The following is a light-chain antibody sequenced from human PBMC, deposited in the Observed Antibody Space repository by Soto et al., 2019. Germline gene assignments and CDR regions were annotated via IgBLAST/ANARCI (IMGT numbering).Light chain of an antibody. J-gene: IGKJ5*01. CDR1: QSISSY. CDR3: QQYGPSAIT. V-gene: IGKV3D-15*01. CDR2: GAS. Sequence: EIVITHPPATLSVSQGERPTFSSRASQSISSYLAWYQQKPGQAPRLLIYGASTRATGIPARFSGSGSGTDFTLTISRLEPEDFAVYYCQQYGPSAITFGQGTRVEIK.